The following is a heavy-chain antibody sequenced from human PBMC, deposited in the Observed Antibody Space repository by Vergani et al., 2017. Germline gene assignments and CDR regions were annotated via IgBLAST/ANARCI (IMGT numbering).Heavy chain of an antibody. CDR3: ARLGASITIFGVVIDPIDY. CDR1: GYTFTGYS. D-gene: IGHD3-3*01. V-gene: IGHV1-2*02. CDR2: INPNSGGT. J-gene: IGHJ4*02. Sequence: QVQLVQSGAEVKKPGASVKVSCKASGYTFTGYSMHWVRQAPGQGLEWMGWINPNSGGTNYAQKFQGRVTMTRDTSISTAYMERSRLRSDDTAVYYCARLGASITIFGVVIDPIDYWGQGTLVTVSS.